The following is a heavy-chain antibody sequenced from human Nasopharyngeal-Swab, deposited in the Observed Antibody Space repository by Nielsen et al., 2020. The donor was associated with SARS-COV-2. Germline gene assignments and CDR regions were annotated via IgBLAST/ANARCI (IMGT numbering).Heavy chain of an antibody. CDR2: TYYSGST. Sequence: SETLSLTCTVSGGSISSYYWSWIRQPPGKGLEWIGYTYYSGSTNYNPSLKSRVTISVDTSKNQFSLKLSSVTAADTAVYYCARGQDSNYYDSSGYYFYFDYWGQGTLVTVSS. V-gene: IGHV4-59*01. CDR3: ARGQDSNYYDSSGYYFYFDY. J-gene: IGHJ4*02. CDR1: GGSISSYY. D-gene: IGHD3-22*01.